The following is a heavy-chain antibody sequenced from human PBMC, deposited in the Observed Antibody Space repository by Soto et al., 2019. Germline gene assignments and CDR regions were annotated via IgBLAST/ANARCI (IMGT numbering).Heavy chain of an antibody. D-gene: IGHD2-2*01. CDR2: INHSGST. J-gene: IGHJ3*02. V-gene: IGHV4-34*01. CDR1: GGSFSGYY. Sequence: PSETLSLTCTVSGGSFSGYYWSWIRQPPGKGLEWIGEINHSGSTNYNPSLKSRVTISVDTSKNQFSLKLSSVTAADTAVYYCASLAVAVPAAAFDAFDIWGQGTMVTVSS. CDR3: ASLAVAVPAAAFDAFDI.